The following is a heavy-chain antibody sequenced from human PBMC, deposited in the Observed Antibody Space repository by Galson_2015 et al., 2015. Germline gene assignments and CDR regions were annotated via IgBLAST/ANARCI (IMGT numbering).Heavy chain of an antibody. J-gene: IGHJ6*02. D-gene: IGHD6-13*01. V-gene: IGHV4-34*01. Sequence: SLKSRVTISVDTSKNQFSLKLSSVTAADTAVYYCARGLRPGIAAAGALNYYYYGMDVWGQGTTVTVSS. CDR3: ARGLRPGIAAAGALNYYYYGMDV.